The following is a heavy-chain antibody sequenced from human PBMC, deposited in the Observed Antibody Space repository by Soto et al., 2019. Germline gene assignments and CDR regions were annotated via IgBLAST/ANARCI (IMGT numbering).Heavy chain of an antibody. Sequence: EDQLVESGGGLVKPGGSLRLSCAASGFSFDTYNMNWVRQAPGKGLEWVSSISSGRPDIFYADSVRGRFTISRDDAKMSLFLQMNSLRTDDTAVYYCARDHLGIAAGDFDLWGQGTLVTVSS. CDR1: GFSFDTYN. J-gene: IGHJ4*02. D-gene: IGHD6-19*01. V-gene: IGHV3-21*02. CDR3: ARDHLGIAAGDFDL. CDR2: ISSGRPDI.